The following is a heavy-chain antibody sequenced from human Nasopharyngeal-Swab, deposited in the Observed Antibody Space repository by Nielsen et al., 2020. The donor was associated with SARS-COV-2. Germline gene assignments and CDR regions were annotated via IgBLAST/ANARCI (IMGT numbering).Heavy chain of an antibody. V-gene: IGHV3-23*01. CDR2: ITGIGGST. CDR3: GRGPLGSGSYTVY. Sequence: GGSLRLSCAASGFIFSDYAMSWVRQAPGKGLEWVSDITGIGGSTYYADSVKGRFTISRDNSKNTLYLQMSSLRAEDTAVYYCGRGPLGSGSYTVYWGQGTLVTVSS. CDR1: GFIFSDYA. D-gene: IGHD3-10*01. J-gene: IGHJ4*02.